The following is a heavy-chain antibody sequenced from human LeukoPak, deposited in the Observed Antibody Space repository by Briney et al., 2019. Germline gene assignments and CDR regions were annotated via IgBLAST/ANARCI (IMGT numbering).Heavy chain of an antibody. J-gene: IGHJ4*02. CDR1: GFTVSSNY. V-gene: IGHV3-23*01. CDR3: AKDRCGGDCYLDY. D-gene: IGHD2-21*02. CDR2: ISGSGGST. Sequence: HPGGSLRLSCAASGFTVSSNYMSWVRQAPGRGLEWVSAISGSGGSTYYADSVKGRFTISRDNSKNTLYLQMNSLRAEDTAVYYCAKDRCGGDCYLDYWGQGTLVTVSS.